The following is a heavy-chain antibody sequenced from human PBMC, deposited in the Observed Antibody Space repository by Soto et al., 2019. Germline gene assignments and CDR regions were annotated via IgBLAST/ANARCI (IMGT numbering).Heavy chain of an antibody. D-gene: IGHD3-10*01. Sequence: WVQQEKRKGLEWMGWISAYNGNTNYAQKLQGTVTMTTDTSTSTAYMDLRSLRSDDTAFYFCAREREADGEDAFGIWGQGT. CDR3: AREREADGEDAFGI. V-gene: IGHV1-18*01. CDR2: ISAYNGNT. J-gene: IGHJ3*02.